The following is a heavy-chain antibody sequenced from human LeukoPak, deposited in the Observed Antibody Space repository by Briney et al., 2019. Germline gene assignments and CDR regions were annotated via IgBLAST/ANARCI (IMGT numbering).Heavy chain of an antibody. CDR3: ARGNDILTGYPDWFDP. V-gene: IGHV4-59*01. J-gene: IGHJ5*02. CDR1: GGSIGSYY. CDR2: IYYSGST. Sequence: SETLSLTCTVSGGSIGSYYWSWIRQPPGKGLEWIGYIYYSGSTNYNPSLKSRVTISVDTSKNQFSLKLSSVTAADTAVYYCARGNDILTGYPDWFDPWGQGTLVTVSS. D-gene: IGHD3-9*01.